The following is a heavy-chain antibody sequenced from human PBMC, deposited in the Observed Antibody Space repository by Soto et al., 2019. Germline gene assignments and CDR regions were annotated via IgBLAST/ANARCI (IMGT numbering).Heavy chain of an antibody. CDR3: AKDPIAARRDDAFDI. Sequence: EVQLLESGGGLVQPGGSLRLSCAASGFTFSSYAMSWVRQAPGKGLEWVSAISGSGGSTYYAASVKGRFTISSDHSKNTMNMQMNSLRAEDTAVYYCAKDPIAARRDDAFDIWGQGTMVTVAS. D-gene: IGHD6-6*01. CDR1: GFTFSSYA. V-gene: IGHV3-23*01. J-gene: IGHJ3*02. CDR2: ISGSGGST.